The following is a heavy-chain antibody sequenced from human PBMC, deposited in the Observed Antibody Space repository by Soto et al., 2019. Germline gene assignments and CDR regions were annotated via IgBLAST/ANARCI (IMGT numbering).Heavy chain of an antibody. J-gene: IGHJ4*02. CDR1: GITVSSNY. Sequence: EVQLVESGGGLVQPGGSLRLSCAASGITVSSNYMSWVRQAPGKGLEWVSVIYSGGSTYYADSVKGRFTISRHNSKNTLYLQMNSLRAVDTAVYYCARDLIGYFDYWGQGTLATVSS. D-gene: IGHD3-9*01. V-gene: IGHV3-53*04. CDR3: ARDLIGYFDY. CDR2: IYSGGST.